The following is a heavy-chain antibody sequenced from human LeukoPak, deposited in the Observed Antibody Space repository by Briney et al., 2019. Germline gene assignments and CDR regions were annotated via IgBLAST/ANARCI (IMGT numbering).Heavy chain of an antibody. D-gene: IGHD3-3*01. V-gene: IGHV4-38-2*02. J-gene: IGHJ6*03. CDR1: GYSISSGYY. CDR2: IYNSGST. CDR3: ARASRFLEWLPLRYYYMDV. Sequence: PSETLSLTCTVSGYSISSGYYWGWIRQPPGKGLEWIGSIYNSGSTYYNPSLKSRITISVDTSKNQFSLKLSSVTAADTAVYYCARASRFLEWLPLRYYYMDVWGKGTTVTVSS.